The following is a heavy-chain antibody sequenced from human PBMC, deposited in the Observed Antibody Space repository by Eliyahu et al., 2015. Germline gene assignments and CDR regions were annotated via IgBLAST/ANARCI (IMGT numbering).Heavy chain of an antibody. CDR1: GFTFSSYS. CDR2: ISSSSSYI. D-gene: IGHD3-16*01. V-gene: IGHV3-21*01. Sequence: EVQLVESGGGLVKPGGSLRLSCAAXGFTFSSYSMNWVRQAPGKGLEWVSSISSSSSYIYYADSVKGRFTISRDNAKNSLYLQMNSLRAEDTAVYYCARDLGGTIWALYYYYMDVWGKGTTVTVSS. J-gene: IGHJ6*03. CDR3: ARDLGGTIWALYYYYMDV.